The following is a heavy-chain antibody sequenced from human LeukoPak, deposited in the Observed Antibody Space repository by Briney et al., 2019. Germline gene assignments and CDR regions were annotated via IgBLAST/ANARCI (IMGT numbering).Heavy chain of an antibody. V-gene: IGHV4-61*02. Sequence: PSQTLSLTCTVSGGAISSGSYYWSWIRQPAGKGLEWIGRIYTSGSTNYNPSLKSRVTISVDTSKNQFSLKLSSVTAADTAVYYCARDYRGYLSGYYFDYWGQGTLVTVSS. CDR1: GGAISSGSYY. CDR3: ARDYRGYLSGYYFDY. CDR2: IYTSGST. J-gene: IGHJ4*02. D-gene: IGHD5-12*01.